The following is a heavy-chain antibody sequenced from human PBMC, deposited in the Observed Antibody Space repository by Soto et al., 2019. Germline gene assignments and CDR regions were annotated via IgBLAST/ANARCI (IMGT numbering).Heavy chain of an antibody. V-gene: IGHV4-31*03. J-gene: IGHJ4*02. D-gene: IGHD6-13*01. CDR1: GGSISSGGYY. Sequence: SDTLSLTCTVSGGSISSGGYYWSWIRQHPGKGLEWIGYIYYSGSTYYNPSLKSRVTISVDTSKNQFSLKLSSVTAADTAVYYCARGYSSSWLNDYWGQGTLVTVSS. CDR2: IYYSGST. CDR3: ARGYSSSWLNDY.